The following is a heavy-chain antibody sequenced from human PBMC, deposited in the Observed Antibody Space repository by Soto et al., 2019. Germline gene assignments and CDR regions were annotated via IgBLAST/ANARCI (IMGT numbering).Heavy chain of an antibody. V-gene: IGHV4-30-2*01. D-gene: IGHD6-19*01. CDR1: GGSISSGGYS. CDR2: IYHSVST. Sequence: QLQLQESGSGLVKPSQTLSLTCAVSGGSISSGGYSWSWIRQPPGKGLEWIGYIYHSVSTYYNPSLKGRFTISVDSSKNQFSLKLSSVTAADTAVYYCARAGGLGAVAFAYWGQGTLVTVSS. J-gene: IGHJ4*02. CDR3: ARAGGLGAVAFAY.